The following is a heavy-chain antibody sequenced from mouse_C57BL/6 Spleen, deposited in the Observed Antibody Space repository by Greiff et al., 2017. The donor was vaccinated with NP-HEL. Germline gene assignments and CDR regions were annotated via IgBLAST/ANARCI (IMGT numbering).Heavy chain of an antibody. CDR2: IRNKANGYTS. J-gene: IGHJ2*01. CDR3: ARYRDYDRKCYFDG. D-gene: IGHD2-4*01. V-gene: IGHV7-3*01. CDR1: GFTFTDYY. Sequence: EVKLMESGGGLVQPGGSLSLSCAASGFTFTDYYMSWVRQPPGKALEWLGFIRNKANGYTSEYSASVKGRFTISRDNSQSILYLQMNALRAEDSATYYCARYRDYDRKCYFDGWGQGTTLTVSS.